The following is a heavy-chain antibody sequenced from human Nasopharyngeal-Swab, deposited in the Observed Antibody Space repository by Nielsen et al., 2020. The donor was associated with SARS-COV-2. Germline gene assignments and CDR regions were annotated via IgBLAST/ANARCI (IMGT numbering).Heavy chain of an antibody. CDR2: IYPGDSDT. Sequence: GESLKISCRTSGYSFTTKWIGWVRQMPGKGLEWVGSIYPGDSDTRYSPSVQGQVTISADKSISTAYLQWSTLKASDTAIYYCARGVGRNRPGAVYWGQGTLVTVSS. D-gene: IGHD1-14*01. CDR3: ARGVGRNRPGAVY. J-gene: IGHJ4*02. CDR1: GYSFTTKW. V-gene: IGHV5-51*01.